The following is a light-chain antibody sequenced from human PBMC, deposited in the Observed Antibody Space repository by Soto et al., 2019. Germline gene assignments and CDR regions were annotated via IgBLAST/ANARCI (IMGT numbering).Light chain of an antibody. CDR1: QSINRH. Sequence: VVWTQYPATLSLSPGERATLSCRASQSINRHLAWYRQKPGQAPRLLIYDASNRATGIPARFSGSGSGTDFTLTISSLEPEDFGVYYCQQRSNWPPVTFGGGTKVDIK. J-gene: IGKJ4*01. V-gene: IGKV3-11*01. CDR2: DAS. CDR3: QQRSNWPPVT.